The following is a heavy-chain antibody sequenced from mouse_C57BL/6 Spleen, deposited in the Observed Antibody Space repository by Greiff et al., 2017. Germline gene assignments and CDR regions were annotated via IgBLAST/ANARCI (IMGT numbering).Heavy chain of an antibody. CDR2: SRNKANDYTT. J-gene: IGHJ1*03. Sequence: EVQGVESGGGLVQSGRSLRLSCATSGFTFSDFYMEWVRQAPGKGLEWIAASRNKANDYTTEYSASVKGRFIVSRDTSQSILYLQMNALRAEDTAIYYCARDVGSYDWYFDVWGTETTVTVSS. D-gene: IGHD1-1*02. CDR3: ARDVGSYDWYFDV. V-gene: IGHV7-1*01. CDR1: GFTFSDFY.